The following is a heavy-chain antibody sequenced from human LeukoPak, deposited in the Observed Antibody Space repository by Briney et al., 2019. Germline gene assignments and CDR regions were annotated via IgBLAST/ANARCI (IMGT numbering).Heavy chain of an antibody. CDR2: ISSSSNTI. D-gene: IGHD4-11*01. J-gene: IGHJ4*02. CDR3: AREPTVTSLGTGDFDY. Sequence: PGGSLRLSCEASGFSFSSYSMNWVRQTPERGLEWISYISSSSNTIYYADSVKGRFTISRDNAKNSLYLQMNSLRAEDTAVYYCAREPTVTSLGTGDFDYWGQGTLVTVSS. V-gene: IGHV3-48*04. CDR1: GFSFSSYS.